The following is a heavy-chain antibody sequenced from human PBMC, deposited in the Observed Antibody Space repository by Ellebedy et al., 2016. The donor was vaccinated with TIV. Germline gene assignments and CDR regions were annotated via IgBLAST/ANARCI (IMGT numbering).Heavy chain of an antibody. Sequence: GESLKISXAASGFTVSSNYMSWVRQAPGRGLEWVSLIYGDGRTYYADSAKGRFTISRDNSKNTLYLQMNSLRAEDTAVYYCAKVGGDSRIESWGQGTLVTVSS. CDR2: IYGDGRT. CDR3: AKVGGDSRIES. D-gene: IGHD2-21*02. J-gene: IGHJ4*02. V-gene: IGHV3-53*01. CDR1: GFTVSSNY.